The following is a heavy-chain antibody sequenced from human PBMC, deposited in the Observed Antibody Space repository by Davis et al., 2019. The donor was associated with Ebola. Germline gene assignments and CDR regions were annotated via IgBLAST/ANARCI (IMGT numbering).Heavy chain of an antibody. CDR3: ASPGPVGGSYLHY. CDR1: GFTFSSYA. J-gene: IGHJ4*02. V-gene: IGHV3-23*01. D-gene: IGHD1-26*01. CDR2: ISGSGGST. Sequence: GESLKISCAASGFTFSSYAMSWVRQAPGKGLEWVSAISGSGGSTYYADSVKGRFTISRDNSKNTLYLQMNSLRAEDTAVYYCASPGPVGGSYLHYWGQGTLVTVSS.